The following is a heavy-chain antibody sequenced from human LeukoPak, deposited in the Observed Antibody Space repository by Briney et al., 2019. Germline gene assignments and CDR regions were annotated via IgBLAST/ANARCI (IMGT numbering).Heavy chain of an antibody. Sequence: ASVKVSCKASGYTFTAYYIHWVRQAPGQGREWMGWINPNSGGTNYAQKFQGRVTMTRDTSISTVYMELSRLRSDDTAVYYCAREPAGGVTTDPYFDYWGQGTLVTVSS. J-gene: IGHJ4*02. D-gene: IGHD4-17*01. CDR1: GYTFTAYY. CDR3: AREPAGGVTTDPYFDY. CDR2: INPNSGGT. V-gene: IGHV1-2*02.